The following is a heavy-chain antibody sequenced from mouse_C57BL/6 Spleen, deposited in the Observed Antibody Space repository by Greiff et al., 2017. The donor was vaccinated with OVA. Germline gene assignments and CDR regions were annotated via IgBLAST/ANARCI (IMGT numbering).Heavy chain of an antibody. J-gene: IGHJ2*01. D-gene: IGHD2-3*01. CDR2: IDPSDSDT. CDR1: GYTFTSYW. V-gene: IGHV1-52*01. CDR3: ASRDGYYFDY. Sequence: VQLQQPGAELVRPGSSVKLSCKASGYTFTSYWMHWVKQRPIQGLEWIGNIDPSDSDTHYNQKFKDKATLTVDKSSSTAYMQLSSLTSEDSAVYYCASRDGYYFDYWGQGTTLTVSS.